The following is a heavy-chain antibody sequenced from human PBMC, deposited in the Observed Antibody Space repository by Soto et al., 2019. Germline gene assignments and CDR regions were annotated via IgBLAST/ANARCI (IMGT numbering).Heavy chain of an antibody. CDR2: IFHDGTA. D-gene: IGHD3-10*01. J-gene: IGHJ4*02. Sequence: SETLSLTCAVSGVSLTSGNWWTWVRQSPQRGLEYIGEIFHDGTANYYPSFERRVAMSVDTSRNQFSLKLTSVAAADTAVYFCARLVYDTRLNYMYFDFWGPGTLVTVSS. V-gene: IGHV4-4*02. CDR1: GVSLTSGNW. CDR3: ARLVYDTRLNYMYFDF.